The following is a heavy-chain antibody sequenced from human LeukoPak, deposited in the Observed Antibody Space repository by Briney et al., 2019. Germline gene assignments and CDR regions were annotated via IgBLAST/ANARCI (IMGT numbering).Heavy chain of an antibody. Sequence: RESGPALVKPTQTLTLTCTFSGFSLSTSGMCVSWIRQPPGKALEWLALIDWDDDKYYSTSLKTRLTISKDTSKNQVVLTMTNMDPVDTATYYCAHNARYYYGSGSYYAPYYFDYWGQGTLVTVSS. J-gene: IGHJ4*02. CDR1: GFSLSTSGMC. V-gene: IGHV2-70*01. D-gene: IGHD3-10*01. CDR2: IDWDDDK. CDR3: AHNARYYYGSGSYYAPYYFDY.